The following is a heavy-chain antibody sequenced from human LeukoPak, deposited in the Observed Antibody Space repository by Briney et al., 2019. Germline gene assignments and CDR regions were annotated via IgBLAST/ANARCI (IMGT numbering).Heavy chain of an antibody. Sequence: PSETLSLTCTVSGVSITTYYWTWIRQPPGKGLEWIGYAYYSAITNYNPSLRNRVTISLDTSKNQFSLKLTSVTAADTALYYCARSGGIRGTYLLDYWGQGSLVTVSS. V-gene: IGHV4-59*08. CDR1: GVSITTYY. J-gene: IGHJ4*02. CDR2: AYYSAIT. D-gene: IGHD4-23*01. CDR3: ARSGGIRGTYLLDY.